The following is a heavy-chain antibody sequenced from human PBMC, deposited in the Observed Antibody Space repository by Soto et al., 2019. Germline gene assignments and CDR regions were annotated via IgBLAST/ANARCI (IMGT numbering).Heavy chain of an antibody. Sequence: EVQLAESGGGLVKPGGSLRRSCAASGFTFRNAWMSWVRQAPGKGLEWVGRVKSEIDGGTTDLAAPVQGRFNILRDDSTDTLYLQMNSLQTEDTAVYYCTCAPGRNLLFWGQGTLVTVSS. CDR3: TCAPGRNLLF. D-gene: IGHD1-1*01. V-gene: IGHV3-15*01. CDR2: VKSEIDGGTT. CDR1: GFTFRNAW. J-gene: IGHJ4*02.